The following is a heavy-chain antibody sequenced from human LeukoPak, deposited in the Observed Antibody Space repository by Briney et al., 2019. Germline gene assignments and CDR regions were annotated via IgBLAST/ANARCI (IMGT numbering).Heavy chain of an antibody. Sequence: GGSLRLPCAASGFTFNNYWLSWVRQGPGKGLEWVAHIKEDTSQKYYVGSVEGRFTISRDNARNSLYLQMNSLRGEDTAVYFCARQVSREGHFDYWGQGALVTVSS. CDR3: ARQVSREGHFDY. CDR1: GFTFNNYW. CDR2: IKEDTSQK. D-gene: IGHD1-26*01. J-gene: IGHJ4*02. V-gene: IGHV3-7*01.